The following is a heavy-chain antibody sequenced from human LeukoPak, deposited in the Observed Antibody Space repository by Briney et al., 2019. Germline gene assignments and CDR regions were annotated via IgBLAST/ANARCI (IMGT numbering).Heavy chain of an antibody. Sequence: ASVKVSCKASGYTFTSYTMNWVRQAPGQGLEWMGWINTTTGNPTYAQGFTGRFVFSLDTSVSTAYLQISSLKAEDTAVYYCARVVRGSSGYRYYFDYWGQGTLVTVSS. CDR1: GYTFTSYT. CDR3: ARVVRGSSGYRYYFDY. V-gene: IGHV7-4-1*02. J-gene: IGHJ4*02. D-gene: IGHD3-22*01. CDR2: INTTTGNP.